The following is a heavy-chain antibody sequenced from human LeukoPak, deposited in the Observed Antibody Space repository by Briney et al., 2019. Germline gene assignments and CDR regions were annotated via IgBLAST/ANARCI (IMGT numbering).Heavy chain of an antibody. D-gene: IGHD3-3*01. Sequence: SETLSLTCTVSGGSISSGGYYWSWIRQPPGKGLEWIGYIYHSGSTYYNPSLKSRVTISVDRSKNQFSLKLSSVTAADTAVYYCARRATFGVAPRWFDPWGQGTLVTVSS. J-gene: IGHJ5*02. CDR3: ARRATFGVAPRWFDP. CDR1: GGSISSGGYY. CDR2: IYHSGST. V-gene: IGHV4-30-2*01.